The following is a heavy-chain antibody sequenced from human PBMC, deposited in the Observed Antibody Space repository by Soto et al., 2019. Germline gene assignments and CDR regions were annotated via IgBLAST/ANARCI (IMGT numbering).Heavy chain of an antibody. CDR2: IRGSAGNT. J-gene: IGHJ5*02. Sequence: GGSLRLFCAASGFTFSDYGMSWVRQAPGKGLEWVSTIRGSAGNTYYVDSVKGRFTISRDDSTNTVYLQMNSLRAEDTAVYYCAKPLWFGESVFDPWGQGTLVTVSS. D-gene: IGHD3-10*01. V-gene: IGHV3-23*01. CDR1: GFTFSDYG. CDR3: AKPLWFGESVFDP.